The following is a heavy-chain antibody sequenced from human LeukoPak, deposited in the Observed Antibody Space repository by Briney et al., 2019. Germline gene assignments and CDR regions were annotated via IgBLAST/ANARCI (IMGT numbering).Heavy chain of an antibody. V-gene: IGHV3-33*01. CDR3: ARLRSGWYGDY. CDR2: IWYDGSNK. Sequence: GGSLRLSCAASGFTFSSYGMHWVRQAPGKGLEWVAVIWYDGSNKYYADSVKGRFTISRDNSKNTLYLQMNSLRAEDTAVYYCARLRSGWYGDYWGQGTLVTVSS. D-gene: IGHD6-19*01. J-gene: IGHJ4*02. CDR1: GFTFSSYG.